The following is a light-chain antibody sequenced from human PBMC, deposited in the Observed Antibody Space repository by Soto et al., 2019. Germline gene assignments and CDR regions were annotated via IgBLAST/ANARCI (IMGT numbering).Light chain of an antibody. CDR1: QSISSY. CDR3: QQYNNWPPM. J-gene: IGKJ1*01. V-gene: IGKV1-39*01. Sequence: DIQMTQSPSSLSASVGDRVTITCRASQSISSYLNWYQQKPGKAPKLLIYAASSLQSGVPSRFSGSGSGTDFTLTISSLQSEDFAVYYCQQYNNWPPMFGQGTKVEI. CDR2: AAS.